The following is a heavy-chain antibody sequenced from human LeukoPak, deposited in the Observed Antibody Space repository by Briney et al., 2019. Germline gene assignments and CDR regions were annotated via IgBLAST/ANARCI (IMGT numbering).Heavy chain of an antibody. Sequence: KPSETLSLTCTVSGGSLSNYYWSWIRPPDGKGLEWIGRIFTSGSVNYNPSLKSRVTMSVDTSKNQFSLNLTSVTAADTAVYFCARGINSGDSRFFDPWGQGTLVTVSS. V-gene: IGHV4-4*07. D-gene: IGHD6-13*01. CDR1: GGSLSNYY. CDR3: ARGINSGDSRFFDP. CDR2: IFTSGSV. J-gene: IGHJ5*02.